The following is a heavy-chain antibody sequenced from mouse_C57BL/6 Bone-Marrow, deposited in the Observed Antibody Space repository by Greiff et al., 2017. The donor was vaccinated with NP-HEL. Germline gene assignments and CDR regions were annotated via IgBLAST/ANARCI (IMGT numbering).Heavy chain of an antibody. Sequence: QVQLQQPGAELVRPVSSVKLSCKASGYTFTSYWMHWVKQRPIQGLEWIGNIDPSDSETHYNQKFKDKATLTVDKSSSTAYMQLSSLTSEDSAVYYCARGRYSNYYAMDYWGQGTSVTFSS. CDR3: ARGRYSNYYAMDY. D-gene: IGHD2-5*01. J-gene: IGHJ4*01. CDR2: IDPSDSET. CDR1: GYTFTSYW. V-gene: IGHV1-52*01.